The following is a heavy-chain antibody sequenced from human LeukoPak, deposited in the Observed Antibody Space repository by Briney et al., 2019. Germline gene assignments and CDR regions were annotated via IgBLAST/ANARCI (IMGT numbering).Heavy chain of an antibody. CDR1: GGTFSSYA. CDR2: IIPIFGTA. CDR3: ARLKTYGDIPMDV. D-gene: IGHD4-17*01. Sequence: GASVTVSCKASGGTFSSYAISWVRQAPGQGLEWMGGIIPIFGTANYAQKFQGRVTITADESTSTAYMELSSLRSEDTAVYYCARLKTYGDIPMDVWGQGTTVTVSS. J-gene: IGHJ6*02. V-gene: IGHV1-69*13.